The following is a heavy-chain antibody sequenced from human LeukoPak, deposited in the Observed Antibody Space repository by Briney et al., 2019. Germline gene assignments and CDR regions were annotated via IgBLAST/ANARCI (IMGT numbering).Heavy chain of an antibody. CDR2: INSGSSTI. J-gene: IGHJ4*02. CDR1: GFTFSDYS. D-gene: IGHD3-22*01. CDR3: ARDPYDSSGYCDY. V-gene: IGHV3-48*04. Sequence: PGGSLRLSCAASGFTFSDYSMNWVRQAPGKGLEWVSYINSGSSTIYYVDSVEGRFTISRDNAKNSLYLQMNSLRAEDTAVYYCARDPYDSSGYCDYWGQGTLVTVSS.